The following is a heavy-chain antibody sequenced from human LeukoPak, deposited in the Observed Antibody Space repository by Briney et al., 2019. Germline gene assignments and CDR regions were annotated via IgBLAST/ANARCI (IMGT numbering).Heavy chain of an antibody. Sequence: GESLRLSCAASGFSFTTYWMSWVRQAPGKGLEWVANIKQDGTEKYYVDSVKGRFTISRDNAKNSLSLQMNSLRAEDTAVYYCARDTPLGELPGVSDYWGQGTLVTVSS. D-gene: IGHD1-26*01. V-gene: IGHV3-7*01. CDR3: ARDTPLGELPGVSDY. J-gene: IGHJ4*02. CDR1: GFSFTTYW. CDR2: IKQDGTEK.